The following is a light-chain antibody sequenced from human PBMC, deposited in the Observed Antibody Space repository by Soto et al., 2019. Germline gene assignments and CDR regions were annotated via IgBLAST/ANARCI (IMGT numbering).Light chain of an antibody. J-gene: IGKJ1*01. CDR1: QSISYN. CDR3: QQHNDWPWT. CDR2: GAS. Sequence: EIVMTQSPATLSVSPGERVTLSCRASQSISYNLAWYQQKPGQAPRLLIDGASNRATGSPARFSGSGSGTDFTLTISSLQSEDFAVYYCQQHNDWPWTFGQGTRVEIK. V-gene: IGKV3-15*01.